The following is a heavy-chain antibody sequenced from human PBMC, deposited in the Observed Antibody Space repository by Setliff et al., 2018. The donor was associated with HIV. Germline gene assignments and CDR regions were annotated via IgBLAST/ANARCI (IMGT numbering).Heavy chain of an antibody. CDR2: IRYDGINK. CDR1: GFTFGDYD. J-gene: IGHJ6*03. V-gene: IGHV3-30*02. Sequence: GSLRLSCAASGFTFGDYDMHWVRQAPGKGLEWVTFIRYDGINKYYADSVKGRFTVSRDNSKNTLYLQMNSLRTEDTAVYYCAKVRDIIVVPATPYYYMDVWGRGTTVTVSS. CDR3: AKVRDIIVVPATPYYYMDV. D-gene: IGHD2-2*01.